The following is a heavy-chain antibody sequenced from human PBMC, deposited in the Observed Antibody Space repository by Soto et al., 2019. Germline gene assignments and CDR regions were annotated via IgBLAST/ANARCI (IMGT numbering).Heavy chain of an antibody. Sequence: EVQLVESGGGLVQPGGSLRLSCAASGFTFSNYHMNWARQAPGKGLEWVSYITDSSGTTYYADSVRGRFTICRDNAKNSLYLQMNSLRAEATAVYYCARVWQDYSGVDYWGQGTLVTVSS. CDR2: ITDSSGTT. CDR3: ARVWQDYSGVDY. J-gene: IGHJ4*02. V-gene: IGHV3-48*01. D-gene: IGHD2-15*01. CDR1: GFTFSNYH.